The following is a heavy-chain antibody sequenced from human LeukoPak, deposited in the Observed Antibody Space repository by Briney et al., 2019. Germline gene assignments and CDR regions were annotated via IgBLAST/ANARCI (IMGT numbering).Heavy chain of an antibody. J-gene: IGHJ5*02. Sequence: SETLSLTCTVFGAAISTYFWSWIRQSPGKGLEWIGYIYSSGSTKYNPSLKSRVTISVDASKNQFALTLRSLTAADTAVYYCARDFWSGSVGFDPWGQGTLVTVSS. CDR1: GAAISTYF. V-gene: IGHV4-59*01. D-gene: IGHD3-3*01. CDR2: IYSSGST. CDR3: ARDFWSGSVGFDP.